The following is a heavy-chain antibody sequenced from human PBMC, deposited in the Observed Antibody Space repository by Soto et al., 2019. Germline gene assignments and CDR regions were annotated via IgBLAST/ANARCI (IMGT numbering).Heavy chain of an antibody. Sequence: QVQLVESGGGLVKPGGSLRVSCAASGFSFSDYYMTWIRQAPGKGLEWVPYISGRGDNIHYADSVKGRFTISRDNAKNSLYLQMDSLRVEDTAVYYCARGACITCYYDDWFDTGGQGTLVTVSS. V-gene: IGHV3-11*01. CDR3: ARGACITCYYDDWFDT. D-gene: IGHD2-15*01. CDR2: ISGRGDNI. J-gene: IGHJ5*02. CDR1: GFSFSDYY.